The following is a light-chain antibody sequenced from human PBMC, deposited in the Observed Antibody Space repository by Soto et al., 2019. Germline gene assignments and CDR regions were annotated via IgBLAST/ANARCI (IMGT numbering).Light chain of an antibody. CDR3: QCGK. J-gene: IGKJ1*01. V-gene: IGKV3-20*01. CDR1: QSVSSSY. CDR2: GAS. Sequence: EIVLTQSPGTLSLSPGERATLSCRASQSVSSSYLAWYQQKPGQAPRLLIYGASSRATGIPDMFRGSGFGTALPIATSRLGRESFSVYFCQCGKLGQVTKVEIK.